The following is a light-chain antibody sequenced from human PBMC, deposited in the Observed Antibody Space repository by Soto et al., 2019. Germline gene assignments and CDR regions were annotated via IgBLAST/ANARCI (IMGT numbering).Light chain of an antibody. Sequence: QPVLTQPPSVSGAPGQRVTISCTGSSSNLGAGYDAHWVQFIPGKAPKLLIFGNTNRRPGVPDRFSGSKSGDTASLTISGLQGDDEADFYCCSYAGSFIWLFGGGTKLTVL. CDR1: SSNLGAGYD. CDR2: GNT. J-gene: IGLJ3*02. CDR3: CSYAGSFIWL. V-gene: IGLV1-40*01.